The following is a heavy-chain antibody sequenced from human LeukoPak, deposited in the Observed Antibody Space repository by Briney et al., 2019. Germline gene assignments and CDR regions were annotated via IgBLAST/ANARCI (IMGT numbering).Heavy chain of an antibody. J-gene: IGHJ4*02. CDR1: GFNFKIYA. CDR3: AKDSHIWVPLMLYYFDY. V-gene: IGHV3-23*01. CDR2: IGGSDGST. D-gene: IGHD3-16*01. Sequence: GGSLRLSCAASGFNFKIYAMSWVRQAPGKGLEWVSTIGGSDGSTFYADSVKGRFTISRDNSKNTVYLQLNSLRVEDTAVYYCAKDSHIWVPLMLYYFDYWGLGMLVTVSS.